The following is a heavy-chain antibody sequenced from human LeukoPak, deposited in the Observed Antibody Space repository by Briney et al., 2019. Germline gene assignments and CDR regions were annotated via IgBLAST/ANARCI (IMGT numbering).Heavy chain of an antibody. CDR2: ISGSGAST. CDR3: ARVYSSGWYVGDY. D-gene: IGHD6-19*01. Sequence: EGSLRLSCLTSGFTFSTNAMSWVRQAPGKGLEWISGISGSGASTCYADSVKGRFTISRDNAKNTLYLQMNSLRAEDTAVYYCARVYSSGWYVGDYWGQGTLVTVSS. V-gene: IGHV3-23*01. CDR1: GFTFSTNA. J-gene: IGHJ4*02.